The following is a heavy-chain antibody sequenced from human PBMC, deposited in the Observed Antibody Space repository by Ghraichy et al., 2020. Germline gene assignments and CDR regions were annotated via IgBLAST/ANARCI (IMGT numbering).Heavy chain of an antibody. D-gene: IGHD4-23*01. CDR3: ARDLYLDYGGNPHSAFHI. CDR2: TYYRSKWYN. V-gene: IGHV6-1*01. J-gene: IGHJ3*02. Sequence: SQTLSLTCAISGDSVSSNSGAWNWIRQSPSRGIEWLGRTYYRSKWYNDYAVSVKSRITINPDTSKNQFSLQLISVTPEDTAVYYCARDLYLDYGGNPHSAFHIWGQGTMVTVSS. CDR1: GDSVSSNSGA.